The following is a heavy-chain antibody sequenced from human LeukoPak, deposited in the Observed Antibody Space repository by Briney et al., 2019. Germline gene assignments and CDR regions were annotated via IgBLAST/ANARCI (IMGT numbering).Heavy chain of an antibody. D-gene: IGHD1-26*01. V-gene: IGHV4-61*02. CDR3: ARGGSGSYPDYYYYGMDV. Sequence: SQTLSLTCTVSGGSISSGSYYWSWIRQPAGKGLEWIGRIYTSGSTNYNPSLKSRVTISVDTSKNQFSLKLSSVTAADTAVYYCARGGSGSYPDYYYYGMDVWGQGTTVTVSS. CDR2: IYTSGST. J-gene: IGHJ6*02. CDR1: GGSISSGSYY.